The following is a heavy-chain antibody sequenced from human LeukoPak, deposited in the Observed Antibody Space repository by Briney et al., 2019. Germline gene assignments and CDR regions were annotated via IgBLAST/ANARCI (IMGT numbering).Heavy chain of an antibody. V-gene: IGHV3-23*01. CDR2: ISGSGGST. J-gene: IGHJ4*02. CDR3: APSQDSGSYARGIFDY. Sequence: PGGSLRLSCAASGFTFSSYGMSWVRQAPGKGLEWVSAISGSGGSTYYADSVKGRFTISRDNSKNTLYLQMNSLRAEDTAVYYCAPSQDSGSYARGIFDYWGQGTLVTVSS. CDR1: GFTFSSYG. D-gene: IGHD1-26*01.